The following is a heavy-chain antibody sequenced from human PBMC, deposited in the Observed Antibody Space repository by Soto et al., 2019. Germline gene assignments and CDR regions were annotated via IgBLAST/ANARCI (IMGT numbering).Heavy chain of an antibody. CDR1: GYTFSNYG. CDR2: ISLYSDGT. D-gene: IGHD2-2*01. Sequence: ASVKVSCKTSGYTFSNYGITWVRQAPGQPLEWLGWISLYSDGTNYAQKFQGRVSMTTDTSTTTAYMELRSLRSEDTAVYYCAREVPGDEAWFGPWGQGTMVTVSS. J-gene: IGHJ5*02. CDR3: AREVPGDEAWFGP. V-gene: IGHV1-18*01.